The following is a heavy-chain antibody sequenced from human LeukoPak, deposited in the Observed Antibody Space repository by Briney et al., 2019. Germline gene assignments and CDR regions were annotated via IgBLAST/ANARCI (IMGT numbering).Heavy chain of an antibody. J-gene: IGHJ4*02. Sequence: GGSLRLSCAASGFTFSSYAMSWVRQAPGKGLEWVSAISGSGGSTYYADSVKGRFTISRDNSKNTLYLQMNSLRAEDTAVYYCAKDQQNVVVLAATLTYYDSSVVGTFDYWGQGTLVTVSS. D-gene: IGHD2-15*01. CDR2: ISGSGGST. CDR1: GFTFSSYA. V-gene: IGHV3-23*01. CDR3: AKDQQNVVVLAATLTYYDSSVVGTFDY.